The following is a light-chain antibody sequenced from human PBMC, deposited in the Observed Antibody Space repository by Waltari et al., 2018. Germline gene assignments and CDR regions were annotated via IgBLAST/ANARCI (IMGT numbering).Light chain of an antibody. CDR3: CSYGGVNPLGVL. V-gene: IGLV2-23*01. CDR1: SADVGGYNL. CDR2: EGN. Sequence: QSALTQPASVSGSPGQSITITCTGSSADVGGYNLVSWYQHHPGQAPRLLIYEGNERPSGIPARFSGSKSGNTASLTIAGLQIEDEADYYCCSYGGVNPLGVLFGGGSKLTV. J-gene: IGLJ2*01.